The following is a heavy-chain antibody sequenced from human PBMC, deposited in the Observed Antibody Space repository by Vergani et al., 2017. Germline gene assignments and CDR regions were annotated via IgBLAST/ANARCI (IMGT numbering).Heavy chain of an antibody. D-gene: IGHD2-2*02. CDR1: GFTFSSYA. V-gene: IGHV3-23*01. Sequence: EVQLLESGGGLVQPGGSLRLSCAASGFTFSSYAMSWVRQAPGKGLEWVSAISGSGGSTYYADSVKGRFTISRDNSKNTLYLQMNSLRAEDTAVYYCAKDFCSSTSCYTPQDAVDIWGQGTMVTGSS. CDR2: ISGSGGST. J-gene: IGHJ3*02. CDR3: AKDFCSSTSCYTPQDAVDI.